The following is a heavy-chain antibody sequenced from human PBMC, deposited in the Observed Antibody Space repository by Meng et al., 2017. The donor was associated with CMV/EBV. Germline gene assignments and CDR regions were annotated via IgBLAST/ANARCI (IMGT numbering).Heavy chain of an antibody. CDR1: GGSISSYY. Sequence: QVRLSEPGPGLLKPSETLSLTCTVSGGSISSYYWSWIRQPAGKGLEWIGRIYTSGSTNYNPSLKSRVTMSVDTSKNQFSLKLSSVTAADTAVYYCARHGDTAMVVGIDYWGQGTLVTVSS. J-gene: IGHJ4*02. D-gene: IGHD5-18*01. V-gene: IGHV4-4*07. CDR2: IYTSGST. CDR3: ARHGDTAMVVGIDY.